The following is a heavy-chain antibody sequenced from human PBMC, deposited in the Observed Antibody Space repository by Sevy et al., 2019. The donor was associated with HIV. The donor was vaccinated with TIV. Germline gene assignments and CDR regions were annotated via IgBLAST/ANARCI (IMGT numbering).Heavy chain of an antibody. CDR3: ARDEGHYDFWSGYYPPYGMDV. D-gene: IGHD3-3*01. CDR1: GFTFSSYW. J-gene: IGHJ6*02. Sequence: GWSLRLSCAASGFTFSSYWMSWVRQAPGKGLEWVANIKQDGSEKYYVDSVKGRFTISRDNAKNSLYLQMNSLRAEDTAVYYCARDEGHYDFWSGYYPPYGMDVWGQGTTVTVSS. CDR2: IKQDGSEK. V-gene: IGHV3-7*01.